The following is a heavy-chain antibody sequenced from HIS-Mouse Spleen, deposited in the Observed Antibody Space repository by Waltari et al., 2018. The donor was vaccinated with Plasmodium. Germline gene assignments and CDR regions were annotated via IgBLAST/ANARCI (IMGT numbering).Heavy chain of an antibody. CDR1: GFTFSSYG. CDR2: IKQDGSEK. V-gene: IGHV3-7*01. J-gene: IGHJ2*01. D-gene: IGHD6-13*01. Sequence: EVQLVESGGGLVQPGGSLRLSCAASGFTFSSYGSSWVRQAPGKGLEWVANIKQDGSEKYYGDSVKGRFTISRDNAKNSLYLQMNSLRAEDTAVYYCASSWYWYFDLWGRGTLVTVSS. CDR3: ASSWYWYFDL.